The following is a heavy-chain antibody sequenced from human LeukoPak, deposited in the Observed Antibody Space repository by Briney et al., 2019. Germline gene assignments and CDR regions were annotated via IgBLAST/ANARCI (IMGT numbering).Heavy chain of an antibody. CDR1: GYTFTSYG. Sequence: ASGKLSCTASGYTFTSYGISWVRQAPGHGLEWRGWISAYNGNTNYAQKLQGRVTMTTDTSTSTAYMELRSLRSDDTAVYYCARDRIAAAGWFDPWGQGTLVTVSS. CDR3: ARDRIAAAGWFDP. J-gene: IGHJ5*02. D-gene: IGHD6-13*01. CDR2: ISAYNGNT. V-gene: IGHV1-18*01.